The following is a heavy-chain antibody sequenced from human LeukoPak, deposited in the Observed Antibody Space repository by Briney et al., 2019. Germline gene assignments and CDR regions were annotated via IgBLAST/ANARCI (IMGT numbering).Heavy chain of an antibody. V-gene: IGHV4-4*02. CDR3: ARRITIFGVVIDDWFDP. Sequence: SETLSLTCTVSGGSISSSNWWSWVRQPPGKGLEWIGEIYHSGSTNYNPSLKSRVTISVDKSKNQFSLKLSSVTAADTAVYYCARRITIFGVVIDDWFDPWGQGTLVTVSS. CDR1: GGSISSSNW. CDR2: IYHSGST. D-gene: IGHD3-3*01. J-gene: IGHJ5*02.